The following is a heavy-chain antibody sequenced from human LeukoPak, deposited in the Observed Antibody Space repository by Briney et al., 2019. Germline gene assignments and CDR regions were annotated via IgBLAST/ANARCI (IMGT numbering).Heavy chain of an antibody. V-gene: IGHV1-8*03. CDR3: ARVKSGTMRVDY. Sequence: ASVKVSCKASGYTFTSYDINWVRQATGQGLEWMGWMNPNSGNTGYAQKFQGRVTITRNTSISTAHMELSSLRSEDTAVYYCARVKSGTMRVDYWGQGTLVTVSS. J-gene: IGHJ4*02. CDR1: GYTFTSYD. D-gene: IGHD1-7*01. CDR2: MNPNSGNT.